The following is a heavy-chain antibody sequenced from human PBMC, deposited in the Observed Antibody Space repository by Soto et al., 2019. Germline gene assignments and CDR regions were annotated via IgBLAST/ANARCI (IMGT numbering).Heavy chain of an antibody. Sequence: SETLSLTCAISGDSVSSNSAAWNWIRQSPSRGLEWLGRTYYRSKWYDDYAVSVKSRITIKPDTFKNQFSLQLNSVTPEDTAVYYCAREGVGLMVYAPEFDYWGQGTLVTVSS. CDR3: AREGVGLMVYAPEFDY. CDR2: TYYRSKWYD. V-gene: IGHV6-1*01. J-gene: IGHJ4*02. CDR1: GDSVSSNSAA. D-gene: IGHD2-8*01.